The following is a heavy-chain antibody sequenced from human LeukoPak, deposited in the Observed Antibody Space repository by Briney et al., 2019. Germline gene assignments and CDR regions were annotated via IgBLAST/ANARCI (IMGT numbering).Heavy chain of an antibody. V-gene: IGHV3-48*01. Sequence: PGGSLRLSCAASGFTFSNAWMSWVRQAPGKGLEWVSYISSTSSTIYYADSMKGRFTISRDNAKNSLYLQMNSLRAEDTAVYYCARDPPHGMDVWGQGTTVTVSS. CDR2: ISSTSSTI. J-gene: IGHJ6*02. CDR1: GFTFSNAW. CDR3: ARDPPHGMDV.